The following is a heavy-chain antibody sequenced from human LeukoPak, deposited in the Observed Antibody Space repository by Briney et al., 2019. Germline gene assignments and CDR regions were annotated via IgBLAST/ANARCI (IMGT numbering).Heavy chain of an antibody. CDR2: ISTYNGNT. D-gene: IGHD6-19*01. CDR1: GYTFNNYG. V-gene: IGHV1-18*01. Sequence: ASVKDSCKASGYTFNNYGIIWVRQAPGQGLEWMGWISTYNGNTNYAQNFQGRVTMTTDTSTSTAYMELRSLRSDDTAVYYCARVSSGWSYYFDHWGQGTLVTVSS. CDR3: ARVSSGWSYYFDH. J-gene: IGHJ4*02.